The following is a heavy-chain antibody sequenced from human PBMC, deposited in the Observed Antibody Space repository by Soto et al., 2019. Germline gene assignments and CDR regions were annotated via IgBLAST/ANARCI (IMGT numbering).Heavy chain of an antibody. V-gene: IGHV3-23*01. D-gene: IGHD4-17*01. Sequence: SLRLSCAASGFTFSSYAMSWVRQAPGKGLEWVSAISGSGGSTYYADSVKGRFTISRDNSKNTLYLQMNSLRAEDTAVYYCAKRGLYGDYVFDYWGQGTLVTVSS. CDR3: AKRGLYGDYVFDY. CDR2: ISGSGGST. CDR1: GFTFSSYA. J-gene: IGHJ4*02.